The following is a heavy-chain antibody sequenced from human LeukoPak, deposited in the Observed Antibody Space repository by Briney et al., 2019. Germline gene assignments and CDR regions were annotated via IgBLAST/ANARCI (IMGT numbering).Heavy chain of an antibody. D-gene: IGHD3-22*01. J-gene: IGHJ3*02. CDR1: GFTLSSYE. Sequence: GGSLRLFCAASGFTLSSYEMNWVRQAPGKALEWVSYISSSGITIYYADSVKGRFTISRDNVKNSLYLQMNSLRAEDTAVYYCARGMVYYDSSGYYGAFDIWGQGTMVTVSS. CDR3: ARGMVYYDSSGYYGAFDI. CDR2: ISSSGITI. V-gene: IGHV3-48*03.